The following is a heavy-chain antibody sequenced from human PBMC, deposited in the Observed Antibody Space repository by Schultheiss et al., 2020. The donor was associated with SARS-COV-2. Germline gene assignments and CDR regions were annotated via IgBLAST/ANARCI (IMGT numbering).Heavy chain of an antibody. Sequence: GGSLRLSCAVSGFTFSSYAMSWVRQAPGKGLEWVSAISGSGGSTYYADSVKGRFTISRDNSKNTLYLQMNSLRAEDTAVYYCAKVCDVAAAGTGIDYWGHGTLVTVSS. CDR2: ISGSGGST. J-gene: IGHJ4*01. D-gene: IGHD6-13*01. CDR1: GFTFSSYA. CDR3: AKVCDVAAAGTGIDY. V-gene: IGHV3-23*01.